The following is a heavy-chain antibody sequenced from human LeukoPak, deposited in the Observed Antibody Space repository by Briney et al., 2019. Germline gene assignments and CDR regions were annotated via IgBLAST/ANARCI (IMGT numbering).Heavy chain of an antibody. Sequence: SETLSLTCTVSGVSISNNLLSWGWIRQPPGRGLEWIGNIDHTGSTYYNPSLKNRVTISVDTSKNQFSLRLSSVTAADTAVYYCARGDYYGSPKVVAAWGQGTLVTVSS. V-gene: IGHV4-39*07. J-gene: IGHJ5*02. CDR3: ARGDYYGSPKVVAA. CDR2: IDHTGST. CDR1: GVSISNNLLS. D-gene: IGHD3-10*01.